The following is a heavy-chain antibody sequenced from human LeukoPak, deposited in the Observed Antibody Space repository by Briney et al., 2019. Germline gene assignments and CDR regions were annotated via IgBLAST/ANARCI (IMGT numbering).Heavy chain of an antibody. CDR2: MTDNRNGAPP. D-gene: IGHD1-14*01. V-gene: IGHV3-15*01. CDR3: AADTPSPLAQIDH. CDR1: GFTFSSYW. Sequence: NTGGSLRLSCAASGFTFSSYWMSWVRQAPGKGLELVGRMTDNRNGAPPGYAAPVRGRFSVSRDDSTSTFYLQMDGVTVEDTAVYYCAADTPSPLAQIDHWGQGALVIVSA. J-gene: IGHJ4*02.